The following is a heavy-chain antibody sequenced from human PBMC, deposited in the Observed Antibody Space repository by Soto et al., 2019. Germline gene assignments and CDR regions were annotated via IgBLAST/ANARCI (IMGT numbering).Heavy chain of an antibody. J-gene: IGHJ3*02. CDR1: GYTFSAYT. V-gene: IGHV1-3*01. CDR2: INAGSGNT. CDR3: ARDTETLGPRSNDALDI. Sequence: ASVKVSCKATGYTFSAYTMNWVRQAPGQSLEWMGWINAGSGNTKYSQNFQGRVSITRDTSASTVYMELTGLTSEDTAVYYCARDTETLGPRSNDALDIWGQGTMVTVSS. D-gene: IGHD3-10*01.